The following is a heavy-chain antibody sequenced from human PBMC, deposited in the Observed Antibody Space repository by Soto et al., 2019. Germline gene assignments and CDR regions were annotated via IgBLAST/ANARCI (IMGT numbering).Heavy chain of an antibody. J-gene: IGHJ3*01. CDR3: ARDSIVAVPAGHDVFDF. CDR1: GYTFTSFG. Sequence: QVQLVQSGAEVQKPGASVKVSCKTSGYTFTSFGISWVRQAPGQGLEWMAWISTYNDNTKFAKRLQGRVTLSTDTSTSTGYMALRRLRPDGPAVYYCARDSIVAVPAGHDVFDFWGQGTMVTVSS. V-gene: IGHV1-18*01. D-gene: IGHD2-2*01. CDR2: ISTYNDNT.